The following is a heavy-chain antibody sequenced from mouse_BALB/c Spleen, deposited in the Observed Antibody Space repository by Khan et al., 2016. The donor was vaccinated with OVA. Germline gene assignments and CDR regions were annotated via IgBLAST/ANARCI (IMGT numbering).Heavy chain of an antibody. J-gene: IGHJ4*01. Sequence: QVQLKQSGPGLVAPSQSLSITCTISGFSLTNYGIHWVRQPPGKGLEWLVVIWSDGSTNYNSDLKSRLSISKDNSKSQVFLKMNSLQTDDTAMYYSARQPYYHYYIMDYWGQGTSVTVSS. CDR2: IWSDGST. D-gene: IGHD2-10*01. V-gene: IGHV2-6-1*01. CDR3: ARQPYYHYYIMDY. CDR1: GFSLTNYG.